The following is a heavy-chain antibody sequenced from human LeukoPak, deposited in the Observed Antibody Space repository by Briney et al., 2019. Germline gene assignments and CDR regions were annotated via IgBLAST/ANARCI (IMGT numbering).Heavy chain of an antibody. J-gene: IGHJ4*02. CDR2: IRSKANSYAT. Sequence: PGGSLRLSCAAFGFTFSGSAMHWVRQASGKGLEWVGRIRSKANSYATAYAASVKGRFTISRDDSKNTAYLQMNSLKTEDTAVYYCTMTTVTPSLGYWGQGTLVTVSS. D-gene: IGHD4-17*01. CDR1: GFTFSGSA. CDR3: TMTTVTPSLGY. V-gene: IGHV3-73*01.